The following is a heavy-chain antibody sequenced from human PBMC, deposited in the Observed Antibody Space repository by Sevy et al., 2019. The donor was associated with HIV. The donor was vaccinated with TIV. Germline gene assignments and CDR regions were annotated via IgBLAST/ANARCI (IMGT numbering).Heavy chain of an antibody. V-gene: IGHV1-8*03. D-gene: IGHD1-26*01. CDR3: ARGLRGSGSSRGSFDY. CDR1: GYTFTSYD. J-gene: IGHJ4*02. Sequence: ASLKVSCKASGYTFTSYDINWVRQATGQGLEWMGWMNPNSGNTGYAQKFQGRVTITRNTSISTAYMELSSLRSEDTAVYYCARGLRGSGSSRGSFDYWGQGTLVTVSS. CDR2: MNPNSGNT.